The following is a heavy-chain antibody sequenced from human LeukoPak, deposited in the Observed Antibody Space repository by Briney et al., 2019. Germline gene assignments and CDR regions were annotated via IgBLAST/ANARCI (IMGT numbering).Heavy chain of an antibody. V-gene: IGHV1-2*04. J-gene: IGHJ6*03. CDR3: ARARGSGSYYGHDYYYYYYMDV. Sequence: ASVKVSCKASGGTFSSYAISWVRQAPGQGLEWMGWINPNSGGTNYAQKFQGWVTMTRDTSISTAYMELSRLRSDDTAVYYCARARGSGSYYGHDYYYYYYMDVWGQGTTVTVSS. CDR1: GGTFSSYA. CDR2: INPNSGGT. D-gene: IGHD3-10*01.